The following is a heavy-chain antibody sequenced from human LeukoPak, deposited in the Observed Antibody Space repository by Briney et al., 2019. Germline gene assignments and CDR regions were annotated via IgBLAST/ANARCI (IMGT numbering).Heavy chain of an antibody. D-gene: IGHD6-19*01. J-gene: IGHJ4*02. Sequence: ASVKVSCKASGYTFTDFHMHWVRQAPGQGLEWMGWIDPDNGGPVYAQKFQGRLTVTRDTSIRTAYMEVSSLRSDDTAVYYCARGLQWLEAFDYWGLGTLVTVSS. CDR1: GYTFTDFH. CDR3: ARGLQWLEAFDY. V-gene: IGHV1-2*02. CDR2: IDPDNGGP.